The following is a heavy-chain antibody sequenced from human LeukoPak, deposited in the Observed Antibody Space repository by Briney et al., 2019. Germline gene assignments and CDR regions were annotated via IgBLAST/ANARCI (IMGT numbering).Heavy chain of an antibody. Sequence: SETLSLTCTVSGGSISSGSYYWSWIRQLAGKGLEWIGRIYTSGSTNYNPSLKSRVTISVDTSKNQFSLKLSSVTAADTAVYYCARADRFLGYYYYMDVWGKGTTVTVSS. J-gene: IGHJ6*03. V-gene: IGHV4-61*02. D-gene: IGHD3-3*01. CDR2: IYTSGST. CDR1: GGSISSGSYY. CDR3: ARADRFLGYYYYMDV.